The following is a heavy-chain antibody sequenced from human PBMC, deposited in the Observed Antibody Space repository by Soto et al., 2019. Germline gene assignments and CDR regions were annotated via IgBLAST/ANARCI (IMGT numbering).Heavy chain of an antibody. CDR3: ARAKLAAAGRGFDY. V-gene: IGHV3-20*04. CDR1: GFTFDDYG. Sequence: GGSLRLSCAASGFTFDDYGMSWVRQAPGKGLEWVSGINCDGGSKGYADSVKGRFTISRDNSKNTLYLQMNSLRAEDTAVYYCARAKLAAAGRGFDYWGQGTLVTVSS. J-gene: IGHJ4*02. CDR2: INCDGGSK. D-gene: IGHD6-13*01.